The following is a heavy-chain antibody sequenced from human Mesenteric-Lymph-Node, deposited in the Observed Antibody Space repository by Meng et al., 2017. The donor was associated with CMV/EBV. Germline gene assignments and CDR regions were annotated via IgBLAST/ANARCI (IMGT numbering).Heavy chain of an antibody. D-gene: IGHD3-3*01. CDR1: GGSFSGYY. Sequence: SETLSLTCAVYGGSFSGYYWSWIRQPPGKGLEWIGYIYYSGSTNYNPSLKSRVTISVDTSKNQFSLKLSSVTAADTAVYYCARVPYYDFWSGSSKGYYYYGMDVWGQGTTVTVSS. CDR2: IYYSGST. J-gene: IGHJ6*02. CDR3: ARVPYYDFWSGSSKGYYYYGMDV. V-gene: IGHV4-59*01.